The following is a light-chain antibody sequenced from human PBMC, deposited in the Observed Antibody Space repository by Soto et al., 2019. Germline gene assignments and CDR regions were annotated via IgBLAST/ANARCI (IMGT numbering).Light chain of an antibody. Sequence: EIVLTQSPGTLSLSPGERATLSCRASQSVSSTHLAWYQQKPGQAPRLLIFGASSRATGIPDRFSGSGSGTDFPLTISSLEPEDFAVYYCQHFGSSLWTFGQGTKVEIK. CDR2: GAS. CDR3: QHFGSSLWT. J-gene: IGKJ1*01. V-gene: IGKV3-20*01. CDR1: QSVSSTH.